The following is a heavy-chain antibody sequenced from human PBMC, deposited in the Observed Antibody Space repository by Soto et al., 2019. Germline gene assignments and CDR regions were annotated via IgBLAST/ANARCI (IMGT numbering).Heavy chain of an antibody. CDR3: ARLRGGLAAPHSHFSFDL. CDR1: GFTFSDYW. CDR2: IKRDGSES. J-gene: IGHJ4*02. Sequence: EVQLVESGGGLVQPGGSLRLSCEASGFTFSDYWMNWVRLTPRERLEWVTNIKRDGSESYYLDSVQGRFTISRYNAKNSLFLQMTRPRAEDTAIYYCARLRGGLAAPHSHFSFDLWGQGTLVTVSS. D-gene: IGHD3-16*01. V-gene: IGHV3-7*05.